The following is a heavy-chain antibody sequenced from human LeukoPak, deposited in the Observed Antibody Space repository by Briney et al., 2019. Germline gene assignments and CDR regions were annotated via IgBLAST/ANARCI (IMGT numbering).Heavy chain of an antibody. Sequence: GESLKISCKGSGYSFTSYWIGWVRQMPGKGLEWMGIIYPGDSDTRYSPSFQGQVTISADKSISTAYLQWSSLKASDTAMYYCARRGLEYSSSSSAFDIWGQGTMVTVSS. CDR3: ARRGLEYSSSSSAFDI. J-gene: IGHJ3*02. CDR1: GYSFTSYW. CDR2: IYPGDSDT. V-gene: IGHV5-51*01. D-gene: IGHD6-6*01.